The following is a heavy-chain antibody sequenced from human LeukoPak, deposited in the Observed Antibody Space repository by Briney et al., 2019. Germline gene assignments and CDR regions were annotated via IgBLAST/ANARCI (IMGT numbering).Heavy chain of an antibody. V-gene: IGHV3-64*01. CDR1: GFSFSAYI. CDR2: IRSDGSST. Sequence: GGSLRLSCVASGFSFSAYIMHWVRQAPGKGLEYVSAIRSDGSSTLYPNSVKGRFTISRDNSKSTLYLQMGSLRAEDTAVYYCTRRYGGHSGWAGYHDSWGQGTLVTVSS. CDR3: TRRYGGHSGWAGYHDS. J-gene: IGHJ4*02. D-gene: IGHD6-19*01.